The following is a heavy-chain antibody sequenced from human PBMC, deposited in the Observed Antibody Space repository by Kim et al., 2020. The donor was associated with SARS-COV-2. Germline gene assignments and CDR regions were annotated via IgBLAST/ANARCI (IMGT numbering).Heavy chain of an antibody. Sequence: SETLSLTCTVSGDFVNNDNNYWTWIRRPPGKGLDWIGYISYSGTTYYNPSLRSRVSISLDTSKNQFSLKINSVTAADTAVYYCARDRASGIIDYWGQGIVVTVSS. CDR2: ISYSGTT. CDR1: GDFVNNDNNY. CDR3: ARDRASGIIDY. D-gene: IGHD2-21*01. V-gene: IGHV4-31*03. J-gene: IGHJ4*01.